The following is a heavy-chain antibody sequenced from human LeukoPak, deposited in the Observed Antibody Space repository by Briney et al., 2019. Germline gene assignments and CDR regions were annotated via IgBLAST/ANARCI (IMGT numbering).Heavy chain of an antibody. Sequence: ASVKVPCKASGYTFTVYYMHWVRQAPGQGLEWMGWINTNSGATKYAQKFQGRVTMTRDTSIRTAYMELSRLRSDDTAVYYGARDKVAAAGLQADDYYYYYMDIWGKGTTVTVSS. CDR3: ARDKVAAAGLQADDYYYYYMDI. CDR1: GYTFTVYY. CDR2: INTNSGAT. D-gene: IGHD6-13*01. V-gene: IGHV1-2*02. J-gene: IGHJ6*03.